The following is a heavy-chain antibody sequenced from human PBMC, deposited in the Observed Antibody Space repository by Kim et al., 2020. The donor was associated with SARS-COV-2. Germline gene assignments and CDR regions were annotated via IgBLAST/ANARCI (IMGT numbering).Heavy chain of an antibody. CDR3: ARDVVLEQQLVHFDY. CDR1: GFTFSSYS. CDR2: ISSSSSTI. V-gene: IGHV3-48*02. Sequence: GGSLRLSCAASGFTFSSYSMNWVRQAPGKGLEWVSYISSSSSTIYYADSVKGRFTISRDNAKNSLYLQMNSLRDEDTAVYYCARDVVLEQQLVHFDYWGQGTLVTVSS. D-gene: IGHD6-13*01. J-gene: IGHJ4*02.